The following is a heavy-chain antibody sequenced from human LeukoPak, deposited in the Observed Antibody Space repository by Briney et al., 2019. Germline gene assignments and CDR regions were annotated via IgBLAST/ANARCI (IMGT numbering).Heavy chain of an antibody. CDR3: ARGSMGSFSPYDY. CDR1: GFTFSNYA. D-gene: IGHD3-10*01. CDR2: VSYDGNNK. Sequence: PGRSLRLSCAASGFTFSNYAMHWVRQAPGKGLEWVALVSYDGNNKYYADSVKGRFSISRDNSVFLQMNSLRAEDSGVYYCARGSMGSFSPYDYWGQGTLATVSS. V-gene: IGHV3-30-3*01. J-gene: IGHJ4*02.